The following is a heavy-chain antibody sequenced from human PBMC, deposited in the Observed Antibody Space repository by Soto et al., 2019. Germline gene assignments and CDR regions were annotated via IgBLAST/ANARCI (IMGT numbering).Heavy chain of an antibody. CDR1: GFTFSSYW. D-gene: IGHD2-21*02. Sequence: GGSLRLSCAASGFTFSSYWMSWVRQAPGKGLEWVANIKQDGSDKYYVDSVKGRFTIYRDNAQNSLYLQMNSLRAEDTSVYYCARVLGVVTATVAFDIWGQGTMVTVSS. CDR2: IKQDGSDK. J-gene: IGHJ3*02. V-gene: IGHV3-7*03. CDR3: ARVLGVVTATVAFDI.